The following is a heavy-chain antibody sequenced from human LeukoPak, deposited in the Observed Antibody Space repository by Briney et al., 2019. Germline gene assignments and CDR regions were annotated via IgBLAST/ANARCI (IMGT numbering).Heavy chain of an antibody. V-gene: IGHV4-34*01. CDR1: GGTFCGYY. CDR3: GREGKLNYGIMVS. D-gene: IGHD3-10*01. CDR2: INHSGST. Sequence: PSETLFLTCAVYGGTFCGYYWRWLRQPPGRGLEWIGEINHSGSTNYNPSLKSRVTISVDTSKTQFSLKLRSVTATDTAVYFCGREGKLNYGIMVSWGQGTLVTVSS. J-gene: IGHJ5*02.